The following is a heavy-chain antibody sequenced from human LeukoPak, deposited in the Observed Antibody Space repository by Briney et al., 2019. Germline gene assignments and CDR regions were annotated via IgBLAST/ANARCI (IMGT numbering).Heavy chain of an antibody. CDR1: GFTFGSYA. J-gene: IGHJ4*02. V-gene: IGHV3-23*01. Sequence: GGSSRLLCSASGFTFGSYAMIWVRHAPGKGLEWVSAIGGNGGSTYYADSAKGGFTISSNNSKNTLYLQMNSLRAEDTAVYYCAKVGHGDYVVFDYGRQGTLVTVSS. D-gene: IGHD4-17*01. CDR3: AKVGHGDYVVFDY. CDR2: IGGNGGST.